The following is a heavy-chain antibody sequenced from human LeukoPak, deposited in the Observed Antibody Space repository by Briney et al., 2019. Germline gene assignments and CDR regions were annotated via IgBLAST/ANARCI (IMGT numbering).Heavy chain of an antibody. D-gene: IGHD3-16*01. CDR1: GGSIRAYY. V-gene: IGHV4-59*01. CDR2: FSYSGST. CDR3: ARMGEMGKIMD. Sequence: KTAETLSLTCTVSGGSIRAYYWSWIRQPPGKGLEWIGYFSYSGSTNYNPSLKSRVTISIDTSKSEFSLNLSSVTAADTAVYYCARMGEMGKIMDWGQGTLVTVS. J-gene: IGHJ4*02.